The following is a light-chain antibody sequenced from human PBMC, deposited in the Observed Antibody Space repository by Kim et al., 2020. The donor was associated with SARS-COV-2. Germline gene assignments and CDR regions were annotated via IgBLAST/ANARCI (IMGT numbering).Light chain of an antibody. CDR1: SSNIGSDY. Sequence: GQRVTISGSGSSSNIGSDYVYWYQQLPGTAPKLLIYRNNQRPSGVPDRFSGSKSGTSASLAISGLRSEDEADYYCAAWDDSLTSWVFGGGTQLTVL. CDR3: AAWDDSLTSWV. CDR2: RNN. V-gene: IGLV1-47*01. J-gene: IGLJ3*02.